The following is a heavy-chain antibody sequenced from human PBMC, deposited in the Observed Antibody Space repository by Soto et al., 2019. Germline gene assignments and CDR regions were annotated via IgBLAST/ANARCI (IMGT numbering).Heavy chain of an antibody. V-gene: IGHV1-18*01. CDR2: ISAYNGNT. CDR3: ARDIVVVPAAIVWGEMFGHYYYGMDV. Sequence: ASVKVSCKASGYTFTSYGISWVRQAPGQGLEWMGWISAYNGNTNYAQKLQGRVTMTTDTSTSTAYMELRSLRSDDTAMYYCARDIVVVPAAIVWGEMFGHYYYGMDVWGQGTTVTVSS. J-gene: IGHJ6*02. CDR1: GYTFTSYG. D-gene: IGHD2-2*02.